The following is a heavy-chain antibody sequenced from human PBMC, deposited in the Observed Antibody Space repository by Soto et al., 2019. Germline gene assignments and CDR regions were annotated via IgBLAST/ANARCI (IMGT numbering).Heavy chain of an antibody. Sequence: SETLSLTCAVYGGSFSGDYWSWIRQPPGKGLEWIGEINHSGSTNYNPSLKSRVTISVDTSKNQFSLKLSSVPAADTAGYDGARDAAYCSGGSCRSTGWFDPWGQGTRVTVSS. CDR2: INHSGST. CDR1: GGSFSGDY. CDR3: ARDAAYCSGGSCRSTGWFDP. D-gene: IGHD2-15*01. J-gene: IGHJ5*02. V-gene: IGHV4-34*01.